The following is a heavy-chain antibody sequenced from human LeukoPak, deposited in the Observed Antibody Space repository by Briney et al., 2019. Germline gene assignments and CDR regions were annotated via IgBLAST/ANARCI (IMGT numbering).Heavy chain of an antibody. V-gene: IGHV5-51*01. CDR1: GYTFTSYW. J-gene: IGHJ4*02. D-gene: IGHD6-19*01. CDR3: ARVSFGSGWYWGYCDF. CDR2: IYPGDSDT. Sequence: GESLKISCQGSGYTFTSYWIGWVRQMPGKGLEWMGIIYPGDSDTRYSPSFQGQVTISADKSVSTASLQWRSLKASDTVMYYCARVSFGSGWYWGYCDFWGQGTLVTVSS.